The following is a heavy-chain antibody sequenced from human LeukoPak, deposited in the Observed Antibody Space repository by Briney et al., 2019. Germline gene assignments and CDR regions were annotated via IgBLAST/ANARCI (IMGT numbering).Heavy chain of an antibody. Sequence: GASVKVSCKTSGYNFYNYAVTWVRQAPGQGLEWMGWNSGYNGKTDYAQKFQGRVTMTADASTTTFYVELRSLTSDDTAVYYCARDGATAGQFDYWGQGTLVTVPS. D-gene: IGHD6-13*01. J-gene: IGHJ4*02. CDR1: GYNFYNYA. CDR2: NSGYNGKT. CDR3: ARDGATAGQFDY. V-gene: IGHV1-18*04.